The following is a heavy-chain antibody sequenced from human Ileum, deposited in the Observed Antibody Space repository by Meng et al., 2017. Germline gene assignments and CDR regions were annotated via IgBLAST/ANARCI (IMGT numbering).Heavy chain of an antibody. J-gene: IGHJ4*02. CDR3: AAANYDSGTYYNYI. CDR1: GFSFSNAW. Sequence: GGSLRLSCAASGFSFSNAWMTWVRQAPGKGLEWVGRIKSKSDGGTTDYAAPMKGRFTISRDDSENTLYLQMNSLKTEDTAVYYCAAANYDSGTYYNYIWGQGTRVTGSS. D-gene: IGHD3-10*01. CDR2: IKSKSDGGTT. V-gene: IGHV3-15*01.